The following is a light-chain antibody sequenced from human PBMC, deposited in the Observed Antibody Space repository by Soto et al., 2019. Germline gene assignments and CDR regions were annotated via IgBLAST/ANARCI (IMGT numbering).Light chain of an antibody. Sequence: QSALTQPPSASGAPGQSVTISCTGTSTDVSGNAYVSWFQHHPGRAPKLMIYGVTRRPPGVPDRFSGSKSGNTAFLTVAGLQAEDEADYYCSSYAGSNVVFGAGTKVTVL. J-gene: IGLJ1*01. CDR3: SSYAGSNVV. CDR2: GVT. CDR1: STDVSGNAY. V-gene: IGLV2-8*01.